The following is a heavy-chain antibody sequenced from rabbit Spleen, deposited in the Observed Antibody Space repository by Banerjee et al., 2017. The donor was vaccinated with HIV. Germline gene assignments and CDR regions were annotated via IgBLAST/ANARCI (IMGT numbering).Heavy chain of an antibody. Sequence: QEQLVESGGGLVQPGGSLTLSCTASGFSFSNKAVMCWVRQAPGKGLEWIACINAVTGKAVYASWAKGRFTFSKTSSTTVTLQMTSLTAADTATYFCARDAGSGDYIDVYFNLWGPGTLVTVS. CDR3: ARDAGSGDYIDVYFNL. D-gene: IGHD8-1*01. CDR2: INAVTGKA. V-gene: IGHV1S45*01. CDR1: GFSFSNKAV. J-gene: IGHJ4*01.